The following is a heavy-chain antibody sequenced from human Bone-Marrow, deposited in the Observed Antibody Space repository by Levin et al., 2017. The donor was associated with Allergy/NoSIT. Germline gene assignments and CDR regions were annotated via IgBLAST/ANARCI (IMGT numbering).Heavy chain of an antibody. Sequence: SETLSLTCSVSGGAVNSRNYYWAWIRQAPGKGLEWIGTVYFGGSTNYNPSLKSRVAISVDTSRNHISLRVFSVTAADTAVYYCARHRPSPRAPVPEGFDFWGQGTVVTVSS. V-gene: IGHV4-39*02. D-gene: IGHD1-14*01. CDR3: ARHRPSPRAPVPEGFDF. CDR1: GGAVNSRNYY. J-gene: IGHJ3*01. CDR2: VYFGGST.